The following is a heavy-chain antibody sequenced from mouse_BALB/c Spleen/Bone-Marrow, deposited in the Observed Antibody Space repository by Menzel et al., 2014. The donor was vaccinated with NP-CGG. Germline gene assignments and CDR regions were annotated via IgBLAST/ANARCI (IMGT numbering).Heavy chain of an antibody. CDR3: TRDHRTTGITTSYFDY. CDR1: GFTFSSYT. Sequence: EVKLMESGGGLVKPGGSLKLSCAASGFTFSSYTMSWVRQTPEKRLEWVATISSGGSYTYYPDSVKGRLTISRDNAKNTLYLQMSSLKSEDTAMYYCTRDHRTTGITTSYFDYWGLGTTLTVPS. J-gene: IGHJ2*01. V-gene: IGHV5-6-4*01. CDR2: ISSGGSYT. D-gene: IGHD1-1*01.